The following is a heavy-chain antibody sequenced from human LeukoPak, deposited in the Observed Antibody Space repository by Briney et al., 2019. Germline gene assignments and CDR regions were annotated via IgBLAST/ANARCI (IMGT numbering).Heavy chain of an antibody. J-gene: IGHJ5*02. V-gene: IGHV3-30-3*01. Sequence: GGSLRLSCAASGFTVVSNYMSWVRQAPGKGLEWVAVISYDGSNKYYADSVKGRFTISRDNSKNTLYLQMNSLRAEDTAVYYCARDGEVVPAAISDWFDPWGQGTLVTVSS. CDR1: GFTVVSNY. D-gene: IGHD2-2*01. CDR2: ISYDGSNK. CDR3: ARDGEVVPAAISDWFDP.